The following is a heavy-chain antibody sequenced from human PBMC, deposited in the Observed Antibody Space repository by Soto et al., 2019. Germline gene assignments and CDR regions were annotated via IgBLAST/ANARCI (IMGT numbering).Heavy chain of an antibody. Sequence: ASVKVSCKASGYTFTSYGISWVRQAPGQGLEWMGWISAYNGNTNYAQKLQGRVTMTTDTSTSTAYMELRSLRSDDTAVYYCARGGGCITTPCYYYYGMDVWGQGTTVTVSS. CDR1: GYTFTSYG. D-gene: IGHD3-3*01. CDR2: ISAYNGNT. V-gene: IGHV1-18*01. CDR3: ARGGGCITTPCYYYYGMDV. J-gene: IGHJ6*02.